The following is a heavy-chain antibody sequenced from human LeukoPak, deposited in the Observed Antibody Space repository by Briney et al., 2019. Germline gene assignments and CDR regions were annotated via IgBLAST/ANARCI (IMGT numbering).Heavy chain of an antibody. J-gene: IGHJ2*01. V-gene: IGHV3-21*01. D-gene: IGHD6-13*01. CDR1: GFTFSSYS. CDR3: ARDVAGIAAAGAPPPEDWYFDL. Sequence: GGSQRLSCAASGFTFSSYSMNWVRQAPGKGLEWVSSISSSSSYIYYADSVKGRFTISRDNAKNSLYLQMNSLRAEDTAVYYCARDVAGIAAAGAPPPEDWYFDLWGRGTLVTVSS. CDR2: ISSSSSYI.